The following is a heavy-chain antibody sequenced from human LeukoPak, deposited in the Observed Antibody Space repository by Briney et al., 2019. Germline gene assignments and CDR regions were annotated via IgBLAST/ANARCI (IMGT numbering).Heavy chain of an antibody. J-gene: IGHJ6*02. D-gene: IGHD3-10*01. CDR3: ARQSPWFGEPDV. Sequence: PSETLSLTCTVSGGSISSSYWSWIRQPPGKGLEWLGYIYYSGSTNYNPSLKSRVTISVDTSKNQFSLKLSSVTAADTAVYYCARQSPWFGEPDVWGQGTTVTVSS. V-gene: IGHV4-59*08. CDR2: IYYSGST. CDR1: GGSISSSY.